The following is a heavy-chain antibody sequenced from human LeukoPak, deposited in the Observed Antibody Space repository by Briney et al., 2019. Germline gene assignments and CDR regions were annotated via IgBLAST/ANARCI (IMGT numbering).Heavy chain of an antibody. J-gene: IGHJ4*02. Sequence: GGSLRLSCLASGFALSAYGMNWVRQAPGKGLEWVSYIAGSDTTTYYADSVKGRFTISRDNAKNSLYLQMNSLRAEDTALYYCTTLGYHLDSWGQGTLVTVSS. D-gene: IGHD3-22*01. CDR3: TTLGYHLDS. CDR1: GFALSAYG. CDR2: IAGSDTTT. V-gene: IGHV3-48*03.